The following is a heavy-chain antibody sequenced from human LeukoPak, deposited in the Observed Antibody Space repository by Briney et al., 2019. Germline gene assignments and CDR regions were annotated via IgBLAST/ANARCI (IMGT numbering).Heavy chain of an antibody. Sequence: SETLSLTCTVSGGSISSSSYYWGWIRQPPGKGLEWIGIIYYSGSTYYNPSLKSRVTISVDKSKNQFSLKLSSVTAADTAVYYCARDQWLLRGGDHDAFDIWGQGTMVTVSS. D-gene: IGHD6-19*01. CDR3: ARDQWLLRGGDHDAFDI. CDR2: IYYSGST. V-gene: IGHV4-39*07. CDR1: GGSISSSSYY. J-gene: IGHJ3*02.